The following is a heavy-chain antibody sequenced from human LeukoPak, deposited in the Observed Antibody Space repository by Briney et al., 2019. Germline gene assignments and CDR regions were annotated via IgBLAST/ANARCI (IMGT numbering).Heavy chain of an antibody. D-gene: IGHD3-22*01. J-gene: IGHJ3*02. CDR1: GGSFGGYY. Sequence: SETLSLTCAVYGGSFGGYYWSWIRQPPGKGLEWIGEINHSGSTNYNPSLKSRVTISVDTSKNKFSLKLSSVTAADTAVYYCATSYYYDSPGSLDAFDIWGQGTMVTVSS. CDR3: ATSYYYDSPGSLDAFDI. CDR2: INHSGST. V-gene: IGHV4-34*01.